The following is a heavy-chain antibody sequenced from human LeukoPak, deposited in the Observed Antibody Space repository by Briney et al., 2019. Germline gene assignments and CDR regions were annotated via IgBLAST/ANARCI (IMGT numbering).Heavy chain of an antibody. CDR3: AKSGVRTTPDDAFDI. CDR2: LSGSGGST. CDR1: GFTFGSYA. V-gene: IGHV3-23*01. D-gene: IGHD1-7*01. J-gene: IGHJ3*02. Sequence: GGSLRLSCAASGFTFGSYAMSWVRQAPGKGLEWFSALSGSGGSTYYADSVKGRFTISRDNSKNTLYLQMNSLRAEDTAVYYCAKSGVRTTPDDAFDIWGQGTMVTVSS.